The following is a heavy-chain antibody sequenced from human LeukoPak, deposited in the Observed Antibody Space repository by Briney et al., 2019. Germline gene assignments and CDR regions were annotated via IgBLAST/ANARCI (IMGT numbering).Heavy chain of an antibody. J-gene: IGHJ4*02. V-gene: IGHV4-59*01. D-gene: IGHD5-12*01. CDR3: AREHSGHDQPEYYFDY. Sequence: SETLSLTCTVSGGSISSYYWSWIRQPPGKGLEWIGYIYYSGSTNYNPSLKSRVTISVDTSKNQFSLKLSSVTAADTAVYYCAREHSGHDQPEYYFDYWGQGTLVTVSS. CDR1: GGSISSYY. CDR2: IYYSGST.